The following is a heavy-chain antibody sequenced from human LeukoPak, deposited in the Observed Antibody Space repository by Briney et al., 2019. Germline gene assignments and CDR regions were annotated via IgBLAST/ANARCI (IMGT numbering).Heavy chain of an antibody. J-gene: IGHJ3*02. CDR1: GFTFSSYA. Sequence: QTGGSLRLSCAASGFTFSSYAMSWVRQAPGKGLEWVSTISGRGGGTYYADSVKGRFTISRDNSKNTLYLQMNSLRAEDTAVYYCAKPAIIIVTGGVFDIWGQGTMVTVSS. CDR2: ISGRGGGT. CDR3: AKPAIIIVTGGVFDI. V-gene: IGHV3-23*01. D-gene: IGHD3-10*01.